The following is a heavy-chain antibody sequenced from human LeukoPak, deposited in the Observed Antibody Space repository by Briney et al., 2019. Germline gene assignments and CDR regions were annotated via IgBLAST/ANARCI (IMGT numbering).Heavy chain of an antibody. CDR3: AKEMVVNYYGSGRYYNRQGWFDP. D-gene: IGHD3-10*01. Sequence: SETLSLTCTVSGYSITSSYFWGWIRQPPGKGMEWIGGIFHGGTTYYNPSLKGRVTLSIDTSNNQFSLTLTSVTAADTAVYYCAKEMVVNYYGSGRYYNRQGWFDPWGQGTLVTVSS. CDR2: IFHGGTT. J-gene: IGHJ5*02. V-gene: IGHV4-38-2*02. CDR1: GYSITSSYF.